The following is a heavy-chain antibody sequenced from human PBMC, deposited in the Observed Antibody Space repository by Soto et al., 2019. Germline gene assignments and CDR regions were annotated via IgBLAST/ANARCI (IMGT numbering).Heavy chain of an antibody. CDR1: GGTFSSYA. CDR3: ARSLRDWGGDCPPPEEYYQH. V-gene: IGHV1-69*13. J-gene: IGHJ1*01. Sequence: SVKVSCKASGGTFSSYAISWVRQAPGQGLEWMGGIIPIFGTANYAQKFQGRVTITADESTSTAYMELSSLRSEDTAVYYCARSLRDWGGDCPPPEEYYQHWGQGTLVTVSS. CDR2: IIPIFGTA. D-gene: IGHD2-21*02.